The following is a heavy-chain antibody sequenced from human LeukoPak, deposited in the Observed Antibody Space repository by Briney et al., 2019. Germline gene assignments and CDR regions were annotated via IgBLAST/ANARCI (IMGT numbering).Heavy chain of an antibody. Sequence: GGSLRLSCAASGFTFSSYGMHWVRQAPGKGLEWVSFISHSGGSTYYADSVKGRFTTSRDNSKNTLYLQMNSLRAEDTAVYYCAKDPSLTIGWYFDLWGRGTLVTVSS. V-gene: IGHV3-23*01. CDR2: ISHSGGST. J-gene: IGHJ2*01. D-gene: IGHD2-2*01. CDR3: AKDPSLTIGWYFDL. CDR1: GFTFSSYG.